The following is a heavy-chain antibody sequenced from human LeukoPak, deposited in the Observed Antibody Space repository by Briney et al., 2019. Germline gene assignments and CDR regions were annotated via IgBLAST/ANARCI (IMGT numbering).Heavy chain of an antibody. J-gene: IGHJ4*02. CDR2: LYIGGAT. Sequence: GGSLRLSCAASGFTVSSNYMSWVRQPAGKGLEWVSVLYIGGATFYADSVKGRVTISRDTSKNTLYLQMKDLRADDTAVYYCTKLKGWYGEGFFDYWGQGTLVTVSS. CDR3: TKLKGWYGEGFFDY. D-gene: IGHD6-19*01. CDR1: GFTVSSNY. V-gene: IGHV3-53*01.